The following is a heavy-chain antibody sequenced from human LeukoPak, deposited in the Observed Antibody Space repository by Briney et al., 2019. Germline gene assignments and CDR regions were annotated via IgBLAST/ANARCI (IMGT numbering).Heavy chain of an antibody. Sequence: ASVKLSCKASGYTFTGYYMHWVRQAPGQGLEWMGWINPNSGGTNYAQKFQGRVTMTRDTSISTADMELSRRRSDDTAVYYCARVPIVVVPAAIPYFDYWGQGTLVTVSS. D-gene: IGHD2-2*01. CDR2: INPNSGGT. CDR1: GYTFTGYY. J-gene: IGHJ4*02. CDR3: ARVPIVVVPAAIPYFDY. V-gene: IGHV1-2*02.